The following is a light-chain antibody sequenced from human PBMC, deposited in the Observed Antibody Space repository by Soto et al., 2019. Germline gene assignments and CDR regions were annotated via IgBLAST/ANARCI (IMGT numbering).Light chain of an antibody. CDR2: GAS. J-gene: IGKJ5*01. CDR3: QDYSCSLSYT. V-gene: IGKV3-20*01. Sequence: ESVLPQSPGILSLSPGERATLSCRARPSVSSTYLAWYKHKPGQAPRLLIHGASIRATGIPDRFSGSGSGTDFTLAISRLVPEYLAVDYYQDYSCSLSYTCGRGTRL. CDR1: PSVSSTY.